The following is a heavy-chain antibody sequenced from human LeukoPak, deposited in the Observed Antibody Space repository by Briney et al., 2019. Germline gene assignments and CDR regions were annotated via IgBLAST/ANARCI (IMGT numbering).Heavy chain of an antibody. Sequence: PGGSLRLSCAASGFTFSSYAMSWVRQAPGKGLEWVSVISGSGGSTYYADSVKGRFTISRDNSKNTLYLQMNSLRAEDTAVYYCAKDRLWLLWFGETYGMDVWGQGTTVTVSS. CDR3: AKDRLWLLWFGETYGMDV. CDR1: GFTFSSYA. D-gene: IGHD3-10*01. CDR2: ISGSGGST. J-gene: IGHJ6*02. V-gene: IGHV3-23*01.